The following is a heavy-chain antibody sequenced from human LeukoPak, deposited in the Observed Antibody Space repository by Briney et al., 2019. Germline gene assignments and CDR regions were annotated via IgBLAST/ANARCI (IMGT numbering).Heavy chain of an antibody. J-gene: IGHJ6*02. D-gene: IGHD2-2*01. CDR2: IYYSGST. CDR1: GGSISSGGYY. Sequence: PSQTLSLTCTVSGGSISSGGYYWSWISQHPGKGLEWIGYIYYSGSTYYNPSLKSRVTISVDTSKNQFSLKLSSVTAADTAVYYCARARYCSSTSCFPGYYYYYGMDVWGQGTTVTVSS. V-gene: IGHV4-31*03. CDR3: ARARYCSSTSCFPGYYYYYGMDV.